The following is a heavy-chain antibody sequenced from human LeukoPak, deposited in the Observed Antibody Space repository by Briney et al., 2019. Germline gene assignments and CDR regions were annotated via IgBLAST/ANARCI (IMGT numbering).Heavy chain of an antibody. CDR2: IYYSGST. CDR3: ARGRDLYSSSWHYFDY. CDR1: GGSISSHY. Sequence: SETLSLTCTVSGGSISSHYWSWIRQPPGKGLEWIGYIYYSGSTNYNPSLKSRVTITVDTSKNQFSLKLSSVTAADTAVYYCARGRDLYSSSWHYFDYWGQGTLVTVSS. J-gene: IGHJ4*02. D-gene: IGHD6-13*01. V-gene: IGHV4-59*11.